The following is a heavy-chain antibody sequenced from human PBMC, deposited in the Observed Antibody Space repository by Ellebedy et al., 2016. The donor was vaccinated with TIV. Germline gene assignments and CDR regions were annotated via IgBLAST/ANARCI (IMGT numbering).Heavy chain of an antibody. Sequence: AASVKVSCKTSGYTFRNYGINWVRQAPGQGLEWMGWISAYNGHTNYAQKLQGRVTMTTDTSTSTVYMELRGLTSDDTAVYYCATTVTTNFYYGLDVWGQGTTVTVSS. V-gene: IGHV1-18*01. D-gene: IGHD4-17*01. J-gene: IGHJ6*02. CDR3: ATTVTTNFYYGLDV. CDR1: GYTFRNYG. CDR2: ISAYNGHT.